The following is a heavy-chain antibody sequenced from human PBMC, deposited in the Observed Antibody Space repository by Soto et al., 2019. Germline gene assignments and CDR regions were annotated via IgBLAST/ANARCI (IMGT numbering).Heavy chain of an antibody. V-gene: IGHV4-39*01. J-gene: IGHJ6*02. CDR3: ARHPHCSGGSCYPDGMDV. D-gene: IGHD2-15*01. Sequence: SETLSLTCTVSGGSISSSSYYWGWIRQPPGKGLEWIGYIYYGGSTYYNPSLKSRVTISVDTSKNQFSLKLSSVTAADTAVYYGARHPHCSGGSCYPDGMDVWGQGTTVTVSS. CDR1: GGSISSSSYY. CDR2: IYYGGST.